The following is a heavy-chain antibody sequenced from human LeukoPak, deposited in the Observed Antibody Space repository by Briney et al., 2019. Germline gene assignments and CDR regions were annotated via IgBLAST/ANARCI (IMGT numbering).Heavy chain of an antibody. CDR1: GFIFTAYY. V-gene: IGHV1-2*02. CDR3: EKDDF. Sequence: ASVMVSCKASGFIFTAYYIHWVRQAPGQGLEWMGWINPNNGDANYAQKFQGRVTMTRDTSVSTAYMQLSRLTSDDTAVYYCEKDDFWGQGTLVTASS. CDR2: INPNNGDA. J-gene: IGHJ4*02.